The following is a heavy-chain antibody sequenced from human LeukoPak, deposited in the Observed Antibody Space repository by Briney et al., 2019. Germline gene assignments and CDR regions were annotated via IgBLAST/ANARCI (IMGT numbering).Heavy chain of an antibody. CDR1: GFTFKNHA. Sequence: GGSLRLSCAASGFTFKNHAMSWVRQAPGKGLEWVSAILASGGGDSTYTADSMKGRFTISRDNSKDMLYLQIDSLRAEDTAIYFCAKDGPWRPAAERGQGVLLTVSS. D-gene: IGHD2-2*01. J-gene: IGHJ4*02. CDR2: ILASGGGDST. V-gene: IGHV3-23*01. CDR3: AKDGPWRPAAE.